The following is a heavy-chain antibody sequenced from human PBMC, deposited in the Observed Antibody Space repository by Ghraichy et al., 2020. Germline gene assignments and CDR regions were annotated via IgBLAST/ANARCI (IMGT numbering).Heavy chain of an antibody. V-gene: IGHV4-59*01. CDR1: GGSISSYY. CDR3: ARDGGEWYFDL. D-gene: IGHD3-16*01. Sequence: GSLRLSCTVSGGSISSYYWSWIRQPPGKGLEWIGYIYYSGSTNYNPSLKSRVTISVDTSKNQFSLKLSSVTAADTAVYYCARDGGEWYFDLWGRGTLVTVSS. J-gene: IGHJ2*01. CDR2: IYYSGST.